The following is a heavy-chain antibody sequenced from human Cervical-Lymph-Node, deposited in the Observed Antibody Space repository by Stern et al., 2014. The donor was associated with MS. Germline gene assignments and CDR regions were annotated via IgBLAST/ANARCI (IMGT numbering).Heavy chain of an antibody. J-gene: IGHJ6*01. V-gene: IGHV1-69*06. CDR2: ITPIFNAA. CDR1: GDTFTTYA. Sequence: VQLVQSGTEVKKPGSSVTVSCKASGDTFTTYAISWVRQAPGQGPEWMGGITPIFNAADYAQKFQGRLTITADRSRSTAYMELSSLTSEDTAVYYCTREVGSLAMDVWGQGTTVIVSS. D-gene: IGHD1-1*01. CDR3: TREVGSLAMDV.